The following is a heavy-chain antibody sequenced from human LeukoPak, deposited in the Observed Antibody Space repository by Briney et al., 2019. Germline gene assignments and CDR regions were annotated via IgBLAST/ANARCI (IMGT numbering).Heavy chain of an antibody. CDR3: ARGGYISY. V-gene: IGHV3-48*04. CDR2: INSGGSTI. CDR1: GFTFDNYW. Sequence: GGSLRLSCAASGFTFDNYWMSWVRQAPGKGLEWVSYINSGGSTIYYADSVKGRFTISRDNAKNSLYLQMNSLRAEDTAVYYCARGGYISYWGQGTLVTVSS. D-gene: IGHD5-24*01. J-gene: IGHJ4*02.